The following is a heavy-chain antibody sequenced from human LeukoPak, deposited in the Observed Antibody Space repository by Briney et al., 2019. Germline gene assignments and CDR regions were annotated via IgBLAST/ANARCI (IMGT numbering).Heavy chain of an antibody. Sequence: SETLSLTCAVYGGSFSGYYWSWIRQPPGKGLEWIGEINHSGSTNYNPSLKSRVTISVDTSKNQFSLKLSSVTAADTAVYYCARSLVQLERPGAFDIWGQGTMVTVSS. J-gene: IGHJ3*02. CDR3: ARSLVQLERPGAFDI. D-gene: IGHD1-1*01. V-gene: IGHV4-34*01. CDR2: INHSGST. CDR1: GGSFSGYY.